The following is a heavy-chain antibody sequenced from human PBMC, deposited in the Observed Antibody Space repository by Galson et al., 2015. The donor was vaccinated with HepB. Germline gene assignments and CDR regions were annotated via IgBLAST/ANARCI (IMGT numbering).Heavy chain of an antibody. D-gene: IGHD6-19*01. J-gene: IGHJ3*02. CDR2: ISSSSSYI. Sequence: SLRLSCAASGFTFSSYSMNWVRQAPGKGLEWVSYISSSSSYIYYADSVKGRFTISRDNAKNSLYLQMNSLRAEDTAVYYCASTGPIAVAGTGAFDIWGQGTMVTVSS. CDR3: ASTGPIAVAGTGAFDI. V-gene: IGHV3-21*05. CDR1: GFTFSSYS.